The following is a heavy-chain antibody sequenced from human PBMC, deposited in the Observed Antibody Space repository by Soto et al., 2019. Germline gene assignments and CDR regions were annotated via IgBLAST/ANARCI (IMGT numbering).Heavy chain of an antibody. V-gene: IGHV1-18*01. CDR2: VSVPSGDT. J-gene: IGHJ4*02. CDR3: ARTCRSGGSCYLEY. CDR1: GYSFSSFG. D-gene: IGHD2-15*01. Sequence: ASVKVSCKASGYSFSSFGISWVRQAPGQGLEWVGWVSVPSGDTSSAQNFQGRVTVTTDTSTSTAYLEVGSLRSDHTAVYYCARTCRSGGSCYLEYWGEGTLVTVSS.